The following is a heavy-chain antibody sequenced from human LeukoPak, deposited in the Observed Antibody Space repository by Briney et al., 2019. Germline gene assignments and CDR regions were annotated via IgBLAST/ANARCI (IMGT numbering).Heavy chain of an antibody. J-gene: IGHJ4*02. CDR2: INWNGGST. V-gene: IGHV3-20*04. CDR3: AKDISGSSGWPFDY. CDR1: GFTFDDYG. D-gene: IGHD6-19*01. Sequence: PGGSLRLSCAASGFTFDDYGMSWVRQAPGKGLEWVSGINWNGGSTGYADSVKGRFTISRDNAKNSLYLQMNSLRAEDTAVYYCAKDISGSSGWPFDYWGQGTLVTVSS.